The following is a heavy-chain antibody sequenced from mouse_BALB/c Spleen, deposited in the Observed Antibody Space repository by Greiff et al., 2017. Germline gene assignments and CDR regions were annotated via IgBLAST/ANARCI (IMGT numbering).Heavy chain of an antibody. CDR1: GYTFTSYW. D-gene: IGHD1-1*01. CDR3: AHGYGSSSAWFAY. CDR2: INPSTGYT. J-gene: IGHJ3*01. Sequence: QVQLQQSGAELAKPGASVKMSCKASGYTFTSYWMHWVKQRPGQGLEWIGYINPSTGYTEYNQKFKDKATLTADKSSSTAYMQLSSLTSEDSAVYYCAHGYGSSSAWFAYWGQGTLVTVSA. V-gene: IGHV1-7*01.